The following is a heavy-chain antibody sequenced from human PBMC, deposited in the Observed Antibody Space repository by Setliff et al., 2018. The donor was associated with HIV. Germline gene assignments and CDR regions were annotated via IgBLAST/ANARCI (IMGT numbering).Heavy chain of an antibody. CDR1: SGSISSSSYY. V-gene: IGHV4-39*07. D-gene: IGHD2-8*01. J-gene: IGHJ6*02. CDR3: ARVPSCANSWCYIYYYYYYGMDV. CDR2: IYHSGST. Sequence: SETLSLTCTVSSGSISSSSYYWIWVRQPPGEGLEWVGEIYHSGSTYYNPSLKSRVTISVDTSKNQFSLKLSSVTSADTGVYYCARVPSCANSWCYIYYYYYYGMDVWGQGTTVTVSS.